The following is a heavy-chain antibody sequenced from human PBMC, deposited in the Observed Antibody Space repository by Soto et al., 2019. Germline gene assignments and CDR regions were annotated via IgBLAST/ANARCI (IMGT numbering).Heavy chain of an antibody. CDR3: ARVRVVVVHPAIRNYGMDV. CDR2: IIPIFGTA. Sequence: SVKVSCKASGGTFSSYAISWVRRAPGQGLEWMGGIIPIFGTANYAQKFQGRVTITADKSTSTAYMELSSLRSEDTAVYYCARVRVVVVHPAIRNYGMDVWGQGTMVTVSS. D-gene: IGHD2-2*02. CDR1: GGTFSSYA. J-gene: IGHJ6*02. V-gene: IGHV1-69*06.